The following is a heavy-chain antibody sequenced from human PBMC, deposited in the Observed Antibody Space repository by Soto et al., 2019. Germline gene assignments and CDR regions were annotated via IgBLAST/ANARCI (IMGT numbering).Heavy chain of an antibody. J-gene: IGHJ4*02. CDR2: IGISNSNV. CDR1: GFNFNSYE. CDR3: AREELNIGGDCFVY. D-gene: IGHD2-21*01. Sequence: GGSLRLSCEASGFNFNSYEMNWVRQTPGKGLEWISYIGISNSNVYYAGSVKGRFTVSRDNAKNSVYLQMNSLRAEDTAVYHCAREELNIGGDCFVYWGQRTMVTVSS. V-gene: IGHV3-48*03.